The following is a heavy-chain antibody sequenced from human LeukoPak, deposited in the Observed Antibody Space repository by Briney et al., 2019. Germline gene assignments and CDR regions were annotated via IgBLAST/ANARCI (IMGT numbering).Heavy chain of an antibody. CDR3: AKRCSAARGTTGWDY. D-gene: IGHD1-1*01. Sequence: GGSLRLSCAASGFTFSAYSMSWVRQAPGKGPEWVAGISGGAGSPVYADSVKGRFTISRDNSQNMLFLQMDSLRAEDTALYYCAKRCSAARGTTGWDYWGQGTLVTVSS. CDR1: GFTFSAYS. CDR2: ISGGAGSP. V-gene: IGHV3-23*01. J-gene: IGHJ4*02.